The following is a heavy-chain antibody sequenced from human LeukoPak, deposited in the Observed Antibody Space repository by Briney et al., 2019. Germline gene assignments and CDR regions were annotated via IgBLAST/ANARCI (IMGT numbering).Heavy chain of an antibody. CDR1: GLTFRRYW. J-gene: IGHJ4*02. Sequence: QPGGSLRLSCAASGLTFRRYWMSWVRQAPGKGLEGVANIKQDGSEKYYVDSVKGRFTISRDNAKNSLYLQMNSLRAEDTAVYYCARDSETAGEWFDYWGQGTLVTVSS. D-gene: IGHD2-8*01. CDR3: ARDSETAGEWFDY. CDR2: IKQDGSEK. V-gene: IGHV3-7*04.